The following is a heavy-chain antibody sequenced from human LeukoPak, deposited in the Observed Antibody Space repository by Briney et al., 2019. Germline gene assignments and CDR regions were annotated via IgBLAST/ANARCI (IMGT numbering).Heavy chain of an antibody. CDR3: AKDLGMLGYCTSTSCSQDAFDI. V-gene: IGHV3-23*01. CDR1: GFTFNSYG. D-gene: IGHD2-2*01. J-gene: IGHJ3*02. CDR2: ISGSGGST. Sequence: GGSLRLSCAASGFTFNSYGMSWVRQAPGKGLEWVSAISGSGGSTYYTESLKGRFTISRDNFKNTLYLQMNNLRAEDTAVYYCAKDLGMLGYCTSTSCSQDAFDIRGQGTMVTVSS.